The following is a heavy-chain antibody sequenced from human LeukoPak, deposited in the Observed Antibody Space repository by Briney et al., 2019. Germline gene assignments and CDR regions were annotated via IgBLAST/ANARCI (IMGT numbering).Heavy chain of an antibody. CDR1: GFTFSSYA. CDR2: ISGSGGST. D-gene: IGHD4-17*01. J-gene: IGHJ4*02. V-gene: IGHV3-23*01. CDR3: AKGDYGDLESNFDY. Sequence: GGSLRLSRAASGFTFSSYAMSWVRQAPGKGLEWVSAISGSGGSTYYADSVKGRFTISRDNSKNTLYLQMNSLRAEDTAVYYCAKGDYGDLESNFDYWGQGTLVTVSS.